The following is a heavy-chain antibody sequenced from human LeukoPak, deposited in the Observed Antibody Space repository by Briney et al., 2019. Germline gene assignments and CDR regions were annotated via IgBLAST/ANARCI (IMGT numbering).Heavy chain of an antibody. Sequence: GGSLRLSCAASGFTFSSYGMHWVRQAPGKGLEWVAVISYDGSNKYYADSVKGRFTISRDNSKNTLYLQMNSLRAEDTAVYYCARMIPDYYDSSGYHYYFDYWGQGTLVTVSS. CDR2: ISYDGSNK. D-gene: IGHD3-22*01. CDR1: GFTFSSYG. J-gene: IGHJ4*02. CDR3: ARMIPDYYDSSGYHYYFDY. V-gene: IGHV3-30*03.